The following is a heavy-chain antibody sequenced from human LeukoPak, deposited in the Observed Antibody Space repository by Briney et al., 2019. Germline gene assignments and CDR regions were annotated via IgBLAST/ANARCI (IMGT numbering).Heavy chain of an antibody. CDR2: ISYDGSNK. D-gene: IGHD5-24*01. CDR3: AKEGVEMATSYFDY. V-gene: IGHV3-30-3*01. J-gene: IGHJ4*02. Sequence: GGSLRLSCAASGFTFSSYAMHWVRQAPGKGLEWVAVISYDGSNKYYADSVKGRFTISRDNSKNTLYLQMNSLRAEDTAVYYCAKEGVEMATSYFDYWGQGTLVTVSS. CDR1: GFTFSSYA.